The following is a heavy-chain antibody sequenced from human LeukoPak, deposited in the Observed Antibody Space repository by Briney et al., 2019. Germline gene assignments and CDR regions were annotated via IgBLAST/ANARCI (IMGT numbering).Heavy chain of an antibody. CDR1: GFTLSSYW. D-gene: IGHD3-10*01. V-gene: IGHV3-7*01. CDR3: ARDGPYYYDSGSSDY. J-gene: IGHJ4*01. Sequence: GGSLRLSCAASGFTLSSYWMSWVRQAPGKGLEWVANIKQDGREKYYVHSVKGRFTISRDNAKKSMYLQMNSLRAEDTAVYYCARDGPYYYDSGSSDYWGHGTLVTVSS. CDR2: IKQDGREK.